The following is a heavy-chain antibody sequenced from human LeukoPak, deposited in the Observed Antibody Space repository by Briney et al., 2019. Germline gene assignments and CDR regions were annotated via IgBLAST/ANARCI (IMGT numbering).Heavy chain of an antibody. V-gene: IGHV3-30-3*01. D-gene: IGHD3-10*01. CDR1: GFTFRNYV. J-gene: IGHJ4*02. CDR3: AREGYYGSGSPPSLYFDY. Sequence: YPGGSLRLSCAASGFTFRNYVIHWVRQAPGKGLEWVAVTSSDLNVKLYADSVKGRFTISRDNSRSTLYLQMNSLRPEDTAIYYCAREGYYGSGSPPSLYFDYWGQGTLVTVSS. CDR2: TSSDLNVK.